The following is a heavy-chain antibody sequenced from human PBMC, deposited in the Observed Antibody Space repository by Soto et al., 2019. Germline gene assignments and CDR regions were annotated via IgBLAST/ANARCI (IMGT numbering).Heavy chain of an antibody. CDR2: IYWDDDK. Sequence: QITLKESGPPLVKPTQTLTLTCTFSGFSLSTSGVAVGWIRQPPGKALEWLALIYWDDDKRYSPSMKGRLTITRDTSKNPVVLIMTNMNPEDTATYYCAHRLPATAFDIWGQGTMVTVSS. CDR1: GFSLSTSGVA. CDR3: AHRLPATAFDI. V-gene: IGHV2-5*02. J-gene: IGHJ3*02.